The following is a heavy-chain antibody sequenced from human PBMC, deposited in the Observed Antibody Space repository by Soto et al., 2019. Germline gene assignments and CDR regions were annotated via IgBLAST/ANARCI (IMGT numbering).Heavy chain of an antibody. J-gene: IGHJ4*02. CDR1: GYTLTELS. D-gene: IGHD3-10*01. CDR2: FDPEDGET. V-gene: IGHV1-24*01. CDR3: AAEDKAYGWGSDCLDY. Sequence: QVQLVQSGAEVKKPGASVKVSCKVSGYTLTELSMHWVRQAPGKGLEWMGGFDPEDGETIYAQKFQGRVTMTEDTSTDAAYMELSSLRSEDRAVYYCAAEDKAYGWGSDCLDYWGQGTLVSVCS.